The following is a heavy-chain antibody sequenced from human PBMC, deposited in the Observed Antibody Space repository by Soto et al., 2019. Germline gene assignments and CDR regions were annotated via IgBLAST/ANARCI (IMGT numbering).Heavy chain of an antibody. D-gene: IGHD2-15*01. CDR3: ARGLRYCSGGSCYPNYYMDV. J-gene: IGHJ6*03. CDR2: IYYSGST. CDR1: GGSISSYY. V-gene: IGHV4-59*01. Sequence: SETLSLTFTVSGGSISSYYWSWIRQPPGKGLEWIGYIYYSGSTNYNPSLKSRVTISVDTSKNQFSLKLSSVTAADTAVYYCARGLRYCSGGSCYPNYYMDVWGKGTTVTVSS.